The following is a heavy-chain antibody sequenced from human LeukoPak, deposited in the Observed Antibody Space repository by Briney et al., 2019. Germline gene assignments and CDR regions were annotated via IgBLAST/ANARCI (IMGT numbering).Heavy chain of an antibody. CDR1: GGSISSYY. D-gene: IGHD3-10*01. CDR2: IYYSGST. V-gene: IGHV4-59*01. Sequence: PSETLSLTCTVSGGSISSYYWSWIRQPPGKGLEWIGYIYYSGSTNYNPSLKSRVTISVDTSKNQLSLKLSSVTAADTAVYYCASSGARGYRSSRYFQHWGQGTLVTVSS. CDR3: ASSGARGYRSSRYFQH. J-gene: IGHJ1*01.